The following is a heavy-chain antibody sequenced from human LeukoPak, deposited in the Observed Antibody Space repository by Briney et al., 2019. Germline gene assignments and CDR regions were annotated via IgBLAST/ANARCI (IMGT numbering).Heavy chain of an antibody. CDR2: ISCSAGST. D-gene: IGHD5-24*01. J-gene: IGHJ4*02. CDR3: TKGMATIRRHIDS. CDR1: GFSISNYA. V-gene: IGHV3-23*01. Sequence: PGGSLRLSCAASGFSISNYAMSWVRQAPGRGLEWVSSISCSAGSTYYAYSMKGRFTISRDNPKNSLNLEMNSLRAEDTAIYYCTKGMATIRRHIDSWGQGTLVTVSS.